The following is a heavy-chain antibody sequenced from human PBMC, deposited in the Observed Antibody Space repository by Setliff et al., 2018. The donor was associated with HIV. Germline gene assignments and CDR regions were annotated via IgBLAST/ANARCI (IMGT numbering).Heavy chain of an antibody. CDR2: IYTTGST. J-gene: IGHJ4*02. Sequence: SETLSLTCTVSGGSIGSGSHYWSWIRQPAGKGLEWIGHIYTTGSTNYNPSLKSRVTISADTSNNQFSLKLTSVTAADTAMYFCARHDNFDSGGYYSLYYFDYWGQGTLVTVSS. V-gene: IGHV4-61*09. CDR1: GGSIGSGSHY. D-gene: IGHD3-22*01. CDR3: ARHDNFDSGGYYSLYYFDY.